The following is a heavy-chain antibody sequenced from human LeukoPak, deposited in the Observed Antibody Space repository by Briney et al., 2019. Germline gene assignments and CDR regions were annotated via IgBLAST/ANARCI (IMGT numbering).Heavy chain of an antibody. CDR2: IKQDGSEQ. CDR3: ATSPNPFHM. Sequence: QTGGSLRLSCAASGFTFSSYWMTWVRQAPGKGLEWVANIKQDGSEQRYVDSVKGRFTISRDNAKNSLFLQMNRLGAEDTAVYYCATSPNPFHMWGQGTKVTVS. J-gene: IGHJ3*02. V-gene: IGHV3-7*01. CDR1: GFTFSSYW.